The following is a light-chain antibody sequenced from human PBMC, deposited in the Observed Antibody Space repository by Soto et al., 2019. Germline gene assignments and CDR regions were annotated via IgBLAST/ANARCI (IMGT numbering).Light chain of an antibody. CDR3: QQRSNWPPT. V-gene: IGKV3D-20*02. CDR2: DAS. J-gene: IGKJ1*01. CDR1: QTVRNNY. Sequence: EFVLTQSPGTLSLSPGERATLSCRASQTVRNNYLAWYQQKPGQAPRLLIYDASSRATGIPDRFSGGGSGTDFTLTITSLEPEDFAVYYCQQRSNWPPTFGQGTKVDI.